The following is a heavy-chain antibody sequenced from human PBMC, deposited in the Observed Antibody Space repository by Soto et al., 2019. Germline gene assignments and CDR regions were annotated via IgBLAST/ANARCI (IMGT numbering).Heavy chain of an antibody. CDR1: GFTFSSYA. V-gene: IGHV3-30-3*01. Sequence: QVQLVESGGGVVQPGRSLRLSCAASGFTFSSYAMHWVRQAPGKGLEWVAVISYDGSNKYYADSVKGRFTISRDNSKNTLYLQMNSLRAEDTAVYYCARTSAGWFGELGVSWGQGTLVTVSS. CDR2: ISYDGSNK. J-gene: IGHJ4*02. D-gene: IGHD3-10*01. CDR3: ARTSAGWFGELGVS.